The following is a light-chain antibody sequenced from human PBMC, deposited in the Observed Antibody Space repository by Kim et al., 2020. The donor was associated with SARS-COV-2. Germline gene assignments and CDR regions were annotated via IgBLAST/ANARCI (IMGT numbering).Light chain of an antibody. Sequence: QSITISCTGTSSDVGGYNYVSGYQQHPGKAPKLMIYDVSNRPSGVSNRFSGSKSGNTASLTISGLQAEDEADYYCSSYTSSSTWVFGGGTQLTVL. CDR3: SSYTSSSTWV. CDR2: DVS. V-gene: IGLV2-14*03. J-gene: IGLJ3*02. CDR1: SSDVGGYNY.